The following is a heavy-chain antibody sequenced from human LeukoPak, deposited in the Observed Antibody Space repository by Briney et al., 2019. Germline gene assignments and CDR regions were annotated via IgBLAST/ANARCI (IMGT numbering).Heavy chain of an antibody. J-gene: IGHJ4*02. CDR3: ASERGY. Sequence: GGSLRLSCAASGFTFNDYRMHWVRQAPGKGLEWVAVISYGGSNKYYADSVKGRFTISRDNSKNTLYLQMNSLRVEDTAVYYCASERGYWGQGTLVTVSS. V-gene: IGHV3-30-3*01. CDR2: ISYGGSNK. CDR1: GFTFNDYR.